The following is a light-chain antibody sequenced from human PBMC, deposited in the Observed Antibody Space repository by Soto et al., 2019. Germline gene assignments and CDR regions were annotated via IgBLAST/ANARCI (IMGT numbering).Light chain of an antibody. J-gene: IGKJ1*01. CDR3: QQYDGYPWT. Sequence: DIQMTQSPSTLSASVGDRVTITCRASQSISSWLAWYQQKPGKVPKLLIYDASSLESGVPSRFSGGGSGTEFTLTISSLQPDDFATYYCQQYDGYPWTFGQGTKVDIK. V-gene: IGKV1-5*01. CDR1: QSISSW. CDR2: DAS.